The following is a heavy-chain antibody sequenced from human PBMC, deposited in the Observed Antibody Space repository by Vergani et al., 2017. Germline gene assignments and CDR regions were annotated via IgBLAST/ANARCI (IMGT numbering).Heavy chain of an antibody. Sequence: QVQLVQSGAEMKKPGASVKVSCKASGYTFTAYGISWVRQAPGQGLEWLGWITAYNGDPKYTRRLQDRITLTTDPSTATVYLELRSLRSDDTAVYYCARALDLGYCSSTSCPYIGGYFDYWGQGTLVTVSS. CDR2: ITAYNGDP. CDR1: GYTFTAYG. J-gene: IGHJ4*02. D-gene: IGHD2-2*01. CDR3: ARALDLGYCSSTSCPYIGGYFDY. V-gene: IGHV1-18*01.